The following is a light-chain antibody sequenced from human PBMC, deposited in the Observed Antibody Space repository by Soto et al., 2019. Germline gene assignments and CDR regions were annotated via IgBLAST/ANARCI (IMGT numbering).Light chain of an antibody. J-gene: IGKJ4*01. CDR2: DAS. CDR3: QQYNRYSLT. V-gene: IGKV1-5*01. Sequence: DIQMTQSPSTLSASVGDRVTITCRASQSISSWLAWYQQKPGKAPKLLIYDASSLESGVPSRFSGSGSDTEFTLTINNLQPDDFATYLGQQYNRYSLTFGGGTKVEIK. CDR1: QSISSW.